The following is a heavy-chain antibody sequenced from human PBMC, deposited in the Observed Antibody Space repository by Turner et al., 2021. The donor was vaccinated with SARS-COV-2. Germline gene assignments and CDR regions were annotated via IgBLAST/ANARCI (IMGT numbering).Heavy chain of an antibody. CDR1: GFTFSTAW. Sequence: EVPLVESGGGLVSPGESLRVSCAASGFTFSTAWMTWVRQATGKGLEWVGRMKSKTDGGTTDYAAPVKGRFTISRDDSKNTFYLQMNSLKMDDAAVYYCTTDEYFYGSGKYYYWDQGTLVTVSS. CDR2: MKSKTDGGTT. D-gene: IGHD3-10*01. V-gene: IGHV3-15*01. CDR3: TTDEYFYGSGKYYY. J-gene: IGHJ4*02.